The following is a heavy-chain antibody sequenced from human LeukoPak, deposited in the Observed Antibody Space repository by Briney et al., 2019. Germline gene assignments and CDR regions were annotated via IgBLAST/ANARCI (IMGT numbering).Heavy chain of an antibody. CDR1: GFSFNDYI. Sequence: PGGSLRLSCQASGFSFNDYIMSWVRQAPGKGLEWIAFIRSSHHGATREYAASVKGRFIVSRDDSKNIAYLQMDSLKTEDTAVYYCTRPYSSGWYRLDYWGQGTLVTVSS. J-gene: IGHJ4*02. CDR2: IRSSHHGATR. V-gene: IGHV3-49*04. CDR3: TRPYSSGWYRLDY. D-gene: IGHD6-19*01.